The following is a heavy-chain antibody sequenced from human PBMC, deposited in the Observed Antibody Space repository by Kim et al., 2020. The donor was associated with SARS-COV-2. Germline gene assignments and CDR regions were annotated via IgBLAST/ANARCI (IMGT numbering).Heavy chain of an antibody. CDR3: ARGYSSSWYKFDP. CDR1: GGSISSSRYY. J-gene: IGHJ5*02. Sequence: SETLSLTCTVSGGSISSSRYYWGWLCQPPGKGLEWIGSIYYSGSTYYNPSLKSRVTISVDTSKNQFSLKLSSVTAADTALYYCARGYSSSWYKFDPWGQGTLVTVSS. CDR2: IYYSGST. V-gene: IGHV4-39*01. D-gene: IGHD6-13*01.